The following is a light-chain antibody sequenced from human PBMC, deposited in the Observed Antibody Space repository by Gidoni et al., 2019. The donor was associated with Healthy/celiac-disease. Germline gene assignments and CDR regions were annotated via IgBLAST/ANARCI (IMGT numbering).Light chain of an antibody. CDR3: QQYYSYPFT. CDR1: QGISSY. V-gene: IGKV1-8*01. CDR2: AAS. Sequence: AIRITQSPSSLSASTGDRVTITCRASQGISSYLAWYQQKPGEAPKLLIYAASTLQSGVPSRFSGSGAVTDFTLTISCLQSEDFATYYCQQYYSYPFTFGPGTKVDIK. J-gene: IGKJ3*01.